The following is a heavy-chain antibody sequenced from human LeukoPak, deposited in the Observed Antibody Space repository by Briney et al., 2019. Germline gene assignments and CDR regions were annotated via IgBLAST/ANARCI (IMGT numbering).Heavy chain of an antibody. V-gene: IGHV3-30-3*01. CDR1: GFTFSSYA. J-gene: IGHJ4*02. D-gene: IGHD3-22*01. CDR3: ARLTMIVV. Sequence: GGSLRLSCAASGFTFSSYAMHWVRQAPGKGLEWVAVISYDGSNKYYADSVKGRFTISRDNSKNTLYLQMNSLRSEDTAVYYCARLTMIVVWGQGTLVTVSS. CDR2: ISYDGSNK.